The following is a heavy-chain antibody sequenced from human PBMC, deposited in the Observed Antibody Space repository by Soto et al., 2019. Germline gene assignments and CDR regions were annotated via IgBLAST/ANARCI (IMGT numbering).Heavy chain of an antibody. CDR1: GYIFISYA. CDR2: INAGNGNT. Sequence: QVQLVQSGAEEKKPGASVKVSCKASGYIFISYAMHWVRQAPGQRLEWMGWINAGNGNTKYSQKFQGRVTITRDTFARTAYMELSSLRSEDTAVYYCARAVGGSSSRGDYWGQGTLVTVSS. V-gene: IGHV1-3*05. CDR3: ARAVGGSSSRGDY. J-gene: IGHJ4*02. D-gene: IGHD6-13*01.